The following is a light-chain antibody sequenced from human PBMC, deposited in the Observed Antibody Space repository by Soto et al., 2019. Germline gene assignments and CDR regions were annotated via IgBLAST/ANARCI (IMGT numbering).Light chain of an antibody. CDR1: SGHSRYS. V-gene: IGLV4-69*01. Sequence: QSVLTQSPSASASLGASVKLTCTLSSGHSRYSIALHQQQPEKGPRYLMKLNSDGSHSKGDGIPDRCSGSSSGAERYLTMPSPQSEDEADYYCETWGTGVVFGGGTKLTVL. CDR2: LNSDGSH. J-gene: IGLJ2*01. CDR3: ETWGTGVV.